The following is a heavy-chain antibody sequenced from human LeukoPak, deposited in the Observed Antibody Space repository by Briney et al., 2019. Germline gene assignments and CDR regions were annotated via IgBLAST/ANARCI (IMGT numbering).Heavy chain of an antibody. D-gene: IGHD4-17*01. CDR2: INGDGRNI. CDR1: GFTFSSYW. CDR3: AKNGPYGDYRFDY. Sequence: GGSLRLSCVASGFTFSSYWMHWVRQDPRKGLVWVSRINGDGRNINYADSVRGRFTISRDNAKNTLYLQMNSLRAEDTAVYYCAKNGPYGDYRFDYWGQGTLVTVSS. V-gene: IGHV3-74*01. J-gene: IGHJ4*02.